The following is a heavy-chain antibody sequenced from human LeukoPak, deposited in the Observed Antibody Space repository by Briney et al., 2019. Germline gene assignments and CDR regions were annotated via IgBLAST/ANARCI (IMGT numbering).Heavy chain of an antibody. J-gene: IGHJ4*02. V-gene: IGHV4-59*12. Sequence: SETLSLTCTVSGGSISSYYWSWIRQPPGKGLEWIGYIYYSGSTNYNPSLKSRVTISVDTSKNQFSLKLSSVTAADTAVYYCARDLLKPDYWGQGTLVTVSS. CDR2: IYYSGST. CDR3: ARDLLKPDY. CDR1: GGSISSYY.